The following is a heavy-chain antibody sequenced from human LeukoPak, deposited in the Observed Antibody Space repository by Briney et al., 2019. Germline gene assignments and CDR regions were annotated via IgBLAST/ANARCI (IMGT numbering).Heavy chain of an antibody. V-gene: IGHV4-39*01. CDR2: IYYSGTT. CDR3: ARQISDYYYYYIDV. Sequence: PSETLSLTCSVSGGSISSSNYYWGWIRQPPGEGLEWIGTIYYSGTTYYNPSLESRVTISEDMSKNQFSLTLRSVTAADTAVYYCARQISDYYYYYIDVWGKGTTVTVSS. J-gene: IGHJ6*03. CDR1: GGSISSSNYY. D-gene: IGHD3-10*01.